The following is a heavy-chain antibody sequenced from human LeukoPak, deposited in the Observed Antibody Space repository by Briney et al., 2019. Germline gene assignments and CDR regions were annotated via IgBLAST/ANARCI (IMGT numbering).Heavy chain of an antibody. V-gene: IGHV4-59*01. CDR1: GAPISYDS. J-gene: IGHJ4*02. CDR2: MYYSGST. D-gene: IGHD1-26*01. CDR3: ARASSGSYWKLDY. Sequence: SETLSLTCTVSGAPISYDSCSWIRQPPGKGLEWIGYMYYSGSTNYNPSLKSRVTISVDTSKNQFFLNLNSVTAADTAVYYCARASSGSYWKLDYWGQGMLVTVSS.